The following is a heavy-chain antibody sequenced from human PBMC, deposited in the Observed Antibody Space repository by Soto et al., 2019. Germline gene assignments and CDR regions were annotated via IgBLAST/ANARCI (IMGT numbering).Heavy chain of an antibody. CDR1: GYSISSSNW. CDR2: IYYSGTT. J-gene: IGHJ4*02. D-gene: IGHD1-26*01. Sequence: QVQLQESGPGLVKPSDTLSLTCAVSGYSISSSNWWGWIRQPPGKGLKWIGYIYYSGTTYYNPSLKSRVTMSVDTSTNQFSLKLTSVTAVDTAVYYCARREIQGPIDYWGQGTLVTVSS. CDR3: ARREIQGPIDY. V-gene: IGHV4-28*01.